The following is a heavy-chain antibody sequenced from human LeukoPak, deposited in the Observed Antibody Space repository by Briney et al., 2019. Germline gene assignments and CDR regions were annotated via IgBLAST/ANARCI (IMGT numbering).Heavy chain of an antibody. V-gene: IGHV4-38-2*02. CDR2: IYHSGSI. CDR1: GYSISSDYY. Sequence: SEALSLTCTVSGYSISSDYYWGWIRQPPGKGLEWIGSIYHSGSIYYNPSLKSRITISIDTSKNKFSLKLRSVTAADTAVYYCARGKSRGSHIDYWGQGTLVTVSS. D-gene: IGHD1-26*01. CDR3: ARGKSRGSHIDY. J-gene: IGHJ4*02.